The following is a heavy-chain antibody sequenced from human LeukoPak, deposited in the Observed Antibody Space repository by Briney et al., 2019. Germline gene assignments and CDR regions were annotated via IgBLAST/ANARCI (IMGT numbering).Heavy chain of an antibody. D-gene: IGHD6-19*01. Sequence: ASVKVSCKASGYTFTDYYTHWVRQPPGQGLEWMGCINPNSGGTNYAQKFQGRVTMTRDTSINTAYMELSSLRSDDTAVYYCARDGRSGWHYFDHWGQGTLVTVSS. CDR1: GYTFTDYY. J-gene: IGHJ4*02. CDR2: INPNSGGT. CDR3: ARDGRSGWHYFDH. V-gene: IGHV1-2*02.